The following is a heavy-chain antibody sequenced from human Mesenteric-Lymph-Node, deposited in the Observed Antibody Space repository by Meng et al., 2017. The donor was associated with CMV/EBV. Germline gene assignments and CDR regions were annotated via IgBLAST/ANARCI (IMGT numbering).Heavy chain of an antibody. CDR2: IYYGGNT. CDR3: ASQKNYHGSGSYFDY. Sequence: SETLSLTCTVSGGSISSSNYYWGWIRQPPGKGLEWIGSIYYGGNTCYNPSLKSRVTISVDTSKKQFSLRLSSVTAADTALYYCASQKNYHGSGSYFDYWGQETLVTVSS. CDR1: GGSISSSNYY. D-gene: IGHD3-10*01. J-gene: IGHJ4*02. V-gene: IGHV4-39*07.